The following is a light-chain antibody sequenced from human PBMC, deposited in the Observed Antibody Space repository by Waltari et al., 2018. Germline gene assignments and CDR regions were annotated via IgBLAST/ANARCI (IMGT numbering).Light chain of an antibody. V-gene: IGLV2-14*03. CDR2: DVN. Sequence: QSALTQPASVSGSPGQSITISCTGTSRAVGGYNFVSWYQHHPGKAPKLLIYDVNNRPSGVSDRFSGSKSGNTASLTISGLQAEDEADYYCSSYTSSTSVVFGGGTQLTVL. CDR3: SSYTSSTSVV. CDR1: SRAVGGYNF. J-gene: IGLJ2*01.